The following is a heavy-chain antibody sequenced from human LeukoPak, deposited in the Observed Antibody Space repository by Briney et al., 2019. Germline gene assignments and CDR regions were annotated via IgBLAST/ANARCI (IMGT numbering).Heavy chain of an antibody. V-gene: IGHV1-69*04. CDR1: GGTFSSYA. CDR2: IVPIIDST. CDR3: ASDDWKFEGDSLDV. Sequence: ASVKVSCKASGGTFSSYAISWVRQAPGQGLEWMGRIVPIIDSTYYAQEFQGRVTITADKSTTTAYMELSGLRFDDTAIYYCASDDWKFEGDSLDVWGQGTLVTVSP. J-gene: IGHJ3*01. D-gene: IGHD1-1*01.